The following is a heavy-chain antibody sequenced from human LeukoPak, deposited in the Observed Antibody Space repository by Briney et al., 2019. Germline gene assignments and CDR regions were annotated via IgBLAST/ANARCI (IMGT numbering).Heavy chain of an antibody. CDR3: ARVIDGSSWSGAAFDI. CDR2: IKQDGSEK. V-gene: IGHV3-7*01. CDR1: GFTFSSYW. D-gene: IGHD6-13*01. J-gene: IGHJ3*02. Sequence: GGSLRLSCAASGFTFSSYWMSWVRQAPGTGLEWVANIKQDGSEKYCMDSVKGRFTISRDNAKNSLSLQMDSLRAEDTAVYYCARVIDGSSWSGAAFDIWGQGTMVTVSS.